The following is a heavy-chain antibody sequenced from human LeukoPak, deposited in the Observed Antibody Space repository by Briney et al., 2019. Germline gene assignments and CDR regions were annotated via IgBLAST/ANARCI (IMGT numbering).Heavy chain of an antibody. CDR1: GYTFTRYG. D-gene: IGHD2-2*01. CDR3: ARRGKYQLPYDY. V-gene: IGHV1-18*01. CDR2: ISAYNGNT. Sequence: GASVKVSCKASGYTFTRYGFSWLRQAPGQGPEWMGWISAYNGNTNYAQKFQGRVTLTTDTSTSTGYMELRSLRSDDTAVYYCARRGKYQLPYDYWGQGTLVTVFS. J-gene: IGHJ4*02.